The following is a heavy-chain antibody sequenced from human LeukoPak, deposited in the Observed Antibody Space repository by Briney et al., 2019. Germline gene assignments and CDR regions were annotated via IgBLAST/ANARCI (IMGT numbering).Heavy chain of an antibody. CDR1: GFTFSSYS. D-gene: IGHD3-3*01. J-gene: IGHJ4*02. Sequence: GGSLRLSCAASGFTFSSYSMNWVREAPGKGLEWVSYISSSSSTIYYADSVKGRFTISRDNAKNSLYLQMNSLRAEDTAVYYCARCDFWSGYYSFDYWGQGTLVTVSS. V-gene: IGHV3-48*01. CDR2: ISSSSSTI. CDR3: ARCDFWSGYYSFDY.